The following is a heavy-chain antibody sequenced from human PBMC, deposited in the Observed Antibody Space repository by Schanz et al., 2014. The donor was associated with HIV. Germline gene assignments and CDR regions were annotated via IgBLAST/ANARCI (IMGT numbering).Heavy chain of an antibody. J-gene: IGHJ4*02. V-gene: IGHV3-30*18. D-gene: IGHD6-19*01. Sequence: GQLGGSGGGVVQPGRSLRLSCAVSGFIFSKYGMHWVRPAPGKGRGWEAVISYDGSNKYYSDSVKGRFTIARDNSKNTLYLQMNSLRAEDTAVYYCAKGLRQWLVLGVSDYWGQGTLVTVSS. CDR1: GFIFSKYG. CDR2: ISYDGSNK. CDR3: AKGLRQWLVLGVSDY.